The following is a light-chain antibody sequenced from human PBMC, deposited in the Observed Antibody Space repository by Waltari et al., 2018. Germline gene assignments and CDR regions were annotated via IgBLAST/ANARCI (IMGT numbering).Light chain of an antibody. CDR3: CSYAGSSPHVI. Sequence: QSALTQPATVSGSPGQSITISCTGSSSDVGSYKFVSWYQQHPGQAPQLMIYGGSQRPSGVSNRLPGSKSGNTASMTISGLRAEDEADYYCCSYAGSSPHVIFGGGTKLTVL. V-gene: IGLV2-23*01. J-gene: IGLJ2*01. CDR1: SSDVGSYKF. CDR2: GGS.